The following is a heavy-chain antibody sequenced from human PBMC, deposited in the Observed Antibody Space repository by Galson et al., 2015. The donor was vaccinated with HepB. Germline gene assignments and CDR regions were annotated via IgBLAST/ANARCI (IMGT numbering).Heavy chain of an antibody. V-gene: IGHV1-18*04. Sequence: SVKVSCKASGYTFTSYGISWVRQAPGQGLEWMGWISAYNGNTNYAQKLQGRVTMTTDTSTSTAYMELRSLRSDDAAVYYCARDIVATTPLDYWGQGTLVTVSS. D-gene: IGHD5-12*01. CDR2: ISAYNGNT. J-gene: IGHJ4*02. CDR3: ARDIVATTPLDY. CDR1: GYTFTSYG.